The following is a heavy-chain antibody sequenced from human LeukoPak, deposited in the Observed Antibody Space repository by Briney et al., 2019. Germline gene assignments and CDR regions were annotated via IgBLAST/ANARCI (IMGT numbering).Heavy chain of an antibody. V-gene: IGHV4-59*01. CDR1: GGSISNYY. CDR3: ARSSIAVAGTAFDI. J-gene: IGHJ3*02. D-gene: IGHD6-19*01. CDR2: IYYSGST. Sequence: PSETLSLTCTVSGGSISNYYWSWIRQPPGKGLEWIGYIYYSGSTNYNPSLKSRVTISVDTSKNQFSLKLSSVPAADTAVYYCARSSIAVAGTAFDIWGQGTMVTVSS.